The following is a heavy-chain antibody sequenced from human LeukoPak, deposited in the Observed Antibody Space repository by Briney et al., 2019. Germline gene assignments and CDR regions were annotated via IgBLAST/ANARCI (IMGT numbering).Heavy chain of an antibody. CDR3: ARDYYGSGSYYNVVSYGMDV. Sequence: SQTLSLTCAVSGGSVSSGGYSWSWIRQPPGKGLEWIGYIYHSGSTYYNPSLKSRVTISVDRSKNQFSLKLSSVTAADTAVYYCARDYYGSGSYYNVVSYGMDVWGQGTTVTVSS. CDR2: IYHSGST. J-gene: IGHJ6*02. V-gene: IGHV4-30-2*01. CDR1: GGSVSSGGYS. D-gene: IGHD3-10*01.